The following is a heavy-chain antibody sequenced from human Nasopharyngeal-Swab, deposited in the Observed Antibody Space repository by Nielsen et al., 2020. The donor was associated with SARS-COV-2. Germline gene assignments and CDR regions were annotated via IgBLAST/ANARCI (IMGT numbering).Heavy chain of an antibody. CDR2: ISGSGGST. CDR3: AKRDDYYESSGLGD. Sequence: GESLKISCAASGFTFSTYAMYWVRKPPAKGLEWVSIISGSGGSTYYADSVKGRFTISRDNSKNTLYLQMNSLRAEDTAVYYCAKRDDYYESSGLGDWGQGTLVTVSS. J-gene: IGHJ4*02. D-gene: IGHD3-22*01. V-gene: IGHV3-23*01. CDR1: GFTFSTYA.